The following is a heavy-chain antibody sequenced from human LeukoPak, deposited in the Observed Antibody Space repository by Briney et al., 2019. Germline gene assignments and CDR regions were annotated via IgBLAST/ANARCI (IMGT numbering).Heavy chain of an antibody. CDR2: ITGSSSHM. D-gene: IGHD2-15*01. V-gene: IGHV3-21*01. CDR1: GFPFSSYS. Sequence: GGSLRLSCAGSGFPFSSYSMNWVRQAPGKGLEWVSYITGSSSHMYYADSVKGRFTTSRDNAKNSLYLQMNSLRDEDTAVYYCARYCSGGACYSDYWGQGTLVTVSS. J-gene: IGHJ4*02. CDR3: ARYCSGGACYSDY.